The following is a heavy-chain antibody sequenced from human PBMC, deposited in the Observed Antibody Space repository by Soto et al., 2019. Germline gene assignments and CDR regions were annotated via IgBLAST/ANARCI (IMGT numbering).Heavy chain of an antibody. CDR1: GYTFTSYD. CDR3: ARGRKWLRLPPGGYYYMDV. D-gene: IGHD5-12*01. CDR2: MNPNSGNT. V-gene: IGHV1-8*01. J-gene: IGHJ6*03. Sequence: GXSVKVSCKASGYTFTSYDINWVRQATGQGLEWMGWMNPNSGNTGYAQKFQGRVTMTRNTSISTAYMELSSLRSEDTAVYYCARGRKWLRLPPGGYYYMDVWGKGTTVTVSS.